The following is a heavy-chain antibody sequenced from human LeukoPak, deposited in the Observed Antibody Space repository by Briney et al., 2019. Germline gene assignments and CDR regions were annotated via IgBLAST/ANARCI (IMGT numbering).Heavy chain of an antibody. CDR3: TGHVVVPAAMPYYFDY. D-gene: IGHD2-2*01. CDR2: IKSNTDGGTT. Sequence: GRSLRLSCAASGFTFSSYGMYWVRQAPGKGLEWVGRIKSNTDGGTTDYAAPVKGRFTISRDDSKTTLYLQMNSLKTEDTAVYYCTGHVVVPAAMPYYFDYWGQGTLVTVSS. J-gene: IGHJ4*02. CDR1: GFTFSSYG. V-gene: IGHV3-15*01.